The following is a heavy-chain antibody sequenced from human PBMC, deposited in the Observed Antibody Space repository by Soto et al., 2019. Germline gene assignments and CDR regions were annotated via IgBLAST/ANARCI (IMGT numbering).Heavy chain of an antibody. Sequence: ASVKVSCKASGYTFTSYYMHWVLQAPGQGLEWMGIINPSGGSTSYAQKFQGRVTMTRDTPTSTVYMELSSLRSEDTAVYYCARDRAGGPYYDFWSGYLGLFDYWGQGTLVTVSS. V-gene: IGHV1-46*03. CDR3: ARDRAGGPYYDFWSGYLGLFDY. D-gene: IGHD3-3*01. CDR1: GYTFTSYY. J-gene: IGHJ4*02. CDR2: INPSGGST.